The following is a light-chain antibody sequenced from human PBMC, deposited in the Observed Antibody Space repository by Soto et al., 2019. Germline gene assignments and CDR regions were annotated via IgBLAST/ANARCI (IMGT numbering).Light chain of an antibody. J-gene: IGKJ2*01. CDR1: QSVSSSY. CDR2: GAS. V-gene: IGKV3-20*01. CDR3: QQYGSSPYT. Sequence: EIVLTQSPGTLSLSPGERAALSCRASQSVSSSYLAWYQKKPGQAPRLLIYGASSRATGIPDRISGGGSGTDFTLTISRLEPEDFEVYYCQQYGSSPYTFGQGTKVDIK.